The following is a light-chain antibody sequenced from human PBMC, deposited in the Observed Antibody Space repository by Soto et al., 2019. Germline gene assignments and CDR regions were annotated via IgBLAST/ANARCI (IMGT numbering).Light chain of an antibody. V-gene: IGLV1-40*01. CDR1: SSDIGAGYD. CDR3: QSFDSSLRGV. J-gene: IGLJ1*01. CDR2: GNS. Sequence: QSVLTQPPSVSGAPGQRVTISCTGSSSDIGAGYDVHWYQQLPGTAPKLLIYGNSNRPSGVSDRFSGSKSGTSASLAITGLQAEDEAHYYCQSFDSSLRGVFGIGTKVTGL.